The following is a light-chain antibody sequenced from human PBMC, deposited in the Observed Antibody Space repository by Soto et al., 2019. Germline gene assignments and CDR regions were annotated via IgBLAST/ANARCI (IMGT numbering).Light chain of an antibody. J-gene: IGKJ3*01. CDR3: HQYGSSPQA. CDR1: QSVTRSF. CDR2: GAS. V-gene: IGKV3-20*01. Sequence: EIVLTQSPGTLSLSPGERVTLSCRASQSVTRSFLAWYQQKPGQAPRLLIYGASSRATGIPDRFSGSGCGTDFTLTISRLEPEDFAVYYCHQYGSSPQAFGPGTKVDIK.